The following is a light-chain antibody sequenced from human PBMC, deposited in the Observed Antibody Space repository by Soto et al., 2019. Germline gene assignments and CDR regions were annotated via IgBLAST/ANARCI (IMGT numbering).Light chain of an antibody. Sequence: EIVLTQSPGTLSLSPGERATLSCRASQSVSSSYLAWYQQKPGQAPRLLIYGASSRATVIPDRFSGSGSGTDFTLTISRLEPEDFAVYYCQQYGSSPNTFGPGTKVDIK. CDR2: GAS. CDR1: QSVSSSY. J-gene: IGKJ3*01. CDR3: QQYGSSPNT. V-gene: IGKV3-20*01.